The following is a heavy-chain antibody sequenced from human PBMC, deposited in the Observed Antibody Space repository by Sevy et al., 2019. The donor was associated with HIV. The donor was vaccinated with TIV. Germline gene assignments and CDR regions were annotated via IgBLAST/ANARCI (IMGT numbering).Heavy chain of an antibody. CDR1: GGSFSGYY. V-gene: IGHV4-34*01. D-gene: IGHD3-22*01. J-gene: IGHJ4*02. CDR2: INHSGST. Sequence: SETLSLTCAVYGGSFSGYYWSWIRQPPGKGLEWIGEINHSGSTNYNPSLKSRVTISVDTSENQFSLKLSSVTAADTAVYYCARGRVDTMIVVEDYWGQGTLVTVSS. CDR3: ARGRVDTMIVVEDY.